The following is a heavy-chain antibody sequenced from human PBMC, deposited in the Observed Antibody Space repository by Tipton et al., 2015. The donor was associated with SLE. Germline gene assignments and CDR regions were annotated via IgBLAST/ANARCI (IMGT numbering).Heavy chain of an antibody. CDR1: GLAFNTYT. J-gene: IGHJ4*02. V-gene: IGHV3-21*01. D-gene: IGHD2-21*01. Sequence: GSLRLSCAASGLAFNTYTMNWVRRAPGKGLEWVSSITGNSAYIYYSDSVRGRFTISRDNAKNTLFLQMNSLRAEDTAVYYCARYRMLMIASFDYWGQGTLVTVSS. CDR2: ITGNSAYI. CDR3: ARYRMLMIASFDY.